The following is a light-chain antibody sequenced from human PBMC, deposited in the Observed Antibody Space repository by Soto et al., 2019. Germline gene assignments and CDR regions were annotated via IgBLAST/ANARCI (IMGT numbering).Light chain of an antibody. V-gene: IGKV3-11*01. CDR3: QQRSNRPPWT. Sequence: EIVFTHSPGTLSLSQGERATLSCKASQSIKNYLAWYQKKPGQAPRLLIYDASNRATGIPARLSGSGSGTDFTLTISSLEPEDFAVYYCQQRSNRPPWTFGQGTKVDI. CDR1: QSIKNY. J-gene: IGKJ1*01. CDR2: DAS.